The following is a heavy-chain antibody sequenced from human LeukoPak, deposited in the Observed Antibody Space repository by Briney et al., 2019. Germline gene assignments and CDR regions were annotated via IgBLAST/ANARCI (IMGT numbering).Heavy chain of an antibody. Sequence: GASVKVSCKASGYTCTGYYMHWVRQAPGQGLEWMGRINPNSGGTNYAQKFQGRVTMTRDTSISTAYMELSRLRSDDTAVYYCARRRGVIITSSTGAFDIWGQGTMVTVSS. CDR2: INPNSGGT. CDR3: ARRRGVIITSSTGAFDI. J-gene: IGHJ3*02. CDR1: GYTCTGYY. D-gene: IGHD3-10*01. V-gene: IGHV1-2*06.